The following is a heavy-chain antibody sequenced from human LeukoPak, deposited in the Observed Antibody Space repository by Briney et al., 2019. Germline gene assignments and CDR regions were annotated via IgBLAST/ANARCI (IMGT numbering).Heavy chain of an antibody. J-gene: IGHJ4*02. Sequence: LRLSCAASGFTFSSYEMNWVRQAPGKGLGWIGEINHSGSTNYNPSLKSRVTISVDTSKNQFSLKLSSVTAADTVVYYCAISKAQRGWLQRVRYFDYWGQGTLVTVSS. V-gene: IGHV4-34*08. CDR3: AISKAQRGWLQRVRYFDY. CDR1: GFTFSSYE. CDR2: INHSGST. D-gene: IGHD5-24*01.